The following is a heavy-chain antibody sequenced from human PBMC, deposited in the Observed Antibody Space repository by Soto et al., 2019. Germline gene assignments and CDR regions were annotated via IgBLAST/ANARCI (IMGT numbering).Heavy chain of an antibody. CDR2: MNPNSGNT. CDR3: ARASNNVGRKWELLYYFDY. J-gene: IGHJ4*02. D-gene: IGHD1-26*01. CDR1: GYTFTSYD. V-gene: IGHV1-8*01. Sequence: QVQLVQSGAEVKKPGASVKVSCKASGYTFTSYDINWVRQATGQGLEWMGWMNPNSGNTGYAQKFQGRVTMTRNTSISTAYMELSSLRSEDTAVYYCARASNNVGRKWELLYYFDYWGQGTLVTVSS.